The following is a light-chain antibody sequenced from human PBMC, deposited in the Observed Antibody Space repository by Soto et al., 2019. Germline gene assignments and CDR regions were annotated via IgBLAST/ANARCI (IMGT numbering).Light chain of an antibody. Sequence: DIQMTQSPSTLSASVGDRVTITCRASQSISTWLAWYQQKPGTAPKFLIYRASNLESGVPSRFSGSGSGTESPPTTSRLQPDDFASYYDQQYTTYSATFGPGTKVYI. CDR2: RAS. CDR1: QSISTW. CDR3: QQYTTYSAT. V-gene: IGKV1-5*03. J-gene: IGKJ3*01.